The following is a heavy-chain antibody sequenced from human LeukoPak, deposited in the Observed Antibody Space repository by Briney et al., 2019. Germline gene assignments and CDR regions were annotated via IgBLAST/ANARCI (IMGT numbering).Heavy chain of an antibody. CDR3: AREDSSGSYWYFDL. CDR1: GGSISSRSYY. D-gene: IGHD3-22*01. J-gene: IGHJ2*01. V-gene: IGHV4-39*07. CDR2: IYHSGST. Sequence: SETLSLTCIVSGGSISSRSYYWDWIRQPPGKGLEWIGEIYHSGSTNYNPSLKSRVTISVDKSKNQFSLKLSSVTAADTAVYYCAREDSSGSYWYFDLWGRGTLVTVSS.